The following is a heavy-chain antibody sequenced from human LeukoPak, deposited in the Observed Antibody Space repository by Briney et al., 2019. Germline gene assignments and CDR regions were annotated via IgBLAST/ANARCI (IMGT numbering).Heavy chain of an antibody. CDR2: IYDSGST. J-gene: IGHJ6*02. CDR1: GGSISSYY. V-gene: IGHV4-59*01. CDR3: ARGLGSCSSTSCLRGVYYYGMDV. Sequence: PSETLSLTCTVSGGSISSYYWSWIRQPPGKGLEWIGYIYDSGSTNYNPSLKSRVTISVDTSKNQFSLKLSSVTAADTAVYYCARGLGSCSSTSCLRGVYYYGMDVWGQGTTVTVSS. D-gene: IGHD2-2*01.